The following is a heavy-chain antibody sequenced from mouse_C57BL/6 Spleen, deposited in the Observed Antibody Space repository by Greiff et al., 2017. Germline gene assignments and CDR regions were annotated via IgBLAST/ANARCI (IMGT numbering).Heavy chain of an antibody. D-gene: IGHD1-1*02. J-gene: IGHJ2*01. CDR3: TKRGPSYGGFDY. CDR2: IDPETGGT. Sequence: VQGVESGAELVRPGASVTLSCKASGYTFTDYEMHWVKQTPVHGLEWIGAIDPETGGTAYNQKFKGKAILTADKSSSTAYMELRSLTSEDSAVYYCTKRGPSYGGFDYWGQGTTLTVSS. V-gene: IGHV1-15*01. CDR1: GYTFTDYE.